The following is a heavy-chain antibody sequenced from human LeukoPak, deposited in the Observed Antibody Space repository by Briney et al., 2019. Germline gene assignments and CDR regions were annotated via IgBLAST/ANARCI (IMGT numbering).Heavy chain of an antibody. CDR3: AKDRGSYFDY. Sequence: PGGSLRLSCAASGFTFSSYGMDWVRQAPGKGLEWVAFIRYDGSNKYYADSVKGRFTISRDNSKNTLYLQMNSLRAEDTAVYYCAKDRGSYFDYWGQGILVTVSS. V-gene: IGHV3-30*02. D-gene: IGHD1-26*01. CDR2: IRYDGSNK. CDR1: GFTFSSYG. J-gene: IGHJ4*02.